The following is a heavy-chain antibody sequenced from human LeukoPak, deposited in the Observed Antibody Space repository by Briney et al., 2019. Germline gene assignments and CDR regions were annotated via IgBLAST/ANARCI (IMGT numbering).Heavy chain of an antibody. D-gene: IGHD5-18*01. CDR3: ASHVDTAMSDAFDI. CDR2: IYYSGST. V-gene: IGHV4-59*08. J-gene: IGHJ3*02. CDR1: GGSISSYY. Sequence: PSETLSLTCTVSGGSISSYYWSWIRQPPGKGLEWIGYIYYSGSTNYNPSLKSRVTISVDTSKNQFSLKLSSVTAADTAVYYCASHVDTAMSDAFDIWGQGTMVTVSS.